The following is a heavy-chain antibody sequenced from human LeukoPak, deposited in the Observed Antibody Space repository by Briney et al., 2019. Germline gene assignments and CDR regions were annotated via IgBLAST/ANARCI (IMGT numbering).Heavy chain of an antibody. Sequence: SETLSLTCTVSGGPLSSNTYYWGWIRQPPGKGLEWIGSISHSGSAYYNPSLKSRVSISVDTSMTQMSLKLSSVTASDTAVYYCASPPSYYYETSGYSHDAFDLWGQGTMITVSS. CDR3: ASPPSYYYETSGYSHDAFDL. V-gene: IGHV4-39*01. J-gene: IGHJ3*01. D-gene: IGHD3-22*01. CDR2: ISHSGSA. CDR1: GGPLSSNTYY.